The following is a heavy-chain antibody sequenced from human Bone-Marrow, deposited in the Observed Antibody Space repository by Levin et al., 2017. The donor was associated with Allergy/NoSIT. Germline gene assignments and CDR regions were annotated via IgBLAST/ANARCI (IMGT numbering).Heavy chain of an antibody. J-gene: IGHJ4*02. CDR1: GFTFEDYA. V-gene: IGHV3-9*01. CDR2: INWNSGSI. D-gene: IGHD2-15*01. Sequence: GGSLRLSCAASGFTFEDYAMHWVRQVPTKGLEWVSGINWNSGSIGYADSVKGRFTISRDNAKNSLYLEMKSLRAEDTAFYYCAKDTTSGRLTSNFESWGQGTLVTVSP. CDR3: AKDTTSGRLTSNFES.